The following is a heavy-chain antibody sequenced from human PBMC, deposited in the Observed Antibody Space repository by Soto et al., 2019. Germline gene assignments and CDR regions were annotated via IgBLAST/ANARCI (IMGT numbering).Heavy chain of an antibody. CDR2: IYSGGST. CDR3: ARRGYGSGSYSPNYYYYMDV. Sequence: GGSLRLSCAASGFTVSSNYMSWVRQAPGKGLEWVSVIYSGGSTYYADSVKGRFTISRHNSKNTLYLQMNSLRAEDTAVYYCARRGYGSGSYSPNYYYYMDVWGKGTTVTVSS. J-gene: IGHJ6*03. D-gene: IGHD3-10*01. V-gene: IGHV3-53*04. CDR1: GFTVSSNY.